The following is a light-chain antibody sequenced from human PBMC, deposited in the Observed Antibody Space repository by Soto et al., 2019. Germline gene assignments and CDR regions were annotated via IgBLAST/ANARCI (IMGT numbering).Light chain of an antibody. J-gene: IGKJ3*01. CDR2: GAS. CDR3: QQYGASPLFT. CDR1: QGVTTAY. Sequence: EVVLTQSPGTLSLSPGERATLSCRASQGVTTAYLAWYQHKPGQAPRLLIYGASNRANGIPDRFSGSGSGTDFTLTISRLEPEDFAVYSCQQYGASPLFTFGPGTKVDLK. V-gene: IGKV3-20*01.